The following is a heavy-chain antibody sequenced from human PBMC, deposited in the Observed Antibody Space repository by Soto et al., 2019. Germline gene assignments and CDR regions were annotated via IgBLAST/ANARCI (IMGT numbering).Heavy chain of an antibody. J-gene: IGHJ4*02. CDR2: IVVGSGNT. V-gene: IGHV1-58*02. CDR3: AAEFHSRGWYVY. D-gene: IGHD6-19*01. Sequence: GASVKVSCKASGFTFTSSAMQWVRQARGQRLEWIGWIVVGSGNTNYAQKFQERVTITRDMSTSTAYMELSSLRSEDTAVYHCAAEFHSRGWYVYWGQGTLVTVSA. CDR1: GFTFTSSA.